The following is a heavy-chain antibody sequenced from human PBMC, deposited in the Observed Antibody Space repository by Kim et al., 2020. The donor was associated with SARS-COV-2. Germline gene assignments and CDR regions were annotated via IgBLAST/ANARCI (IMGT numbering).Heavy chain of an antibody. CDR2: IKQDGSEK. V-gene: IGHV3-7*03. CDR3: ARDGDSGYDFTLYYYYGMDV. J-gene: IGHJ6*02. Sequence: GGSLRLSCAASGFTFSSYWMSWVRQAPGKGLEWVANIKQDGSEKYYVDSVKGRFTISRDNAKNSLYLQMNSLRAEDTAVYYCARDGDSGYDFTLYYYYGMDVWGQGTTVTVSS. D-gene: IGHD5-12*01. CDR1: GFTFSSYW.